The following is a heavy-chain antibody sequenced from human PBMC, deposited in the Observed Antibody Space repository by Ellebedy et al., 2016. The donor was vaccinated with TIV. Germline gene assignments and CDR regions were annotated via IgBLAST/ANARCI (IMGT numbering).Heavy chain of an antibody. J-gene: IGHJ4*02. CDR3: ARLQSSMVGATVPDS. CDR1: GYIFTDYW. Sequence: GESLKISCAASGYIFTDYWVAWVRPTPGLGLEWMGIIDPDYSDTSYSPSFPGQVTISGDRSSSSTYLQWSSLRASDTAIYYCARLQSSMVGATVPDSWGQGTQVIVSS. D-gene: IGHD1-26*01. V-gene: IGHV5-51*01. CDR2: IDPDYSDT.